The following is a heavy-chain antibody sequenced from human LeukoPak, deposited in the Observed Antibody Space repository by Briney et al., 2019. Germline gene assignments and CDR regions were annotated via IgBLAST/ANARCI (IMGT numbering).Heavy chain of an antibody. J-gene: IGHJ4*02. Sequence: GGSLRLSCAASGFIFSNYWMSWVRQAPGKGLEWVANIKQDGSDKYYVDSVKGRFTISRDNGKNSLYLQMNSLRAEVTAVYYCARTVGPFDYWGQGTLVTVSS. CDR3: ARTVGPFDY. D-gene: IGHD4-23*01. CDR2: IKQDGSDK. V-gene: IGHV3-7*01. CDR1: GFIFSNYW.